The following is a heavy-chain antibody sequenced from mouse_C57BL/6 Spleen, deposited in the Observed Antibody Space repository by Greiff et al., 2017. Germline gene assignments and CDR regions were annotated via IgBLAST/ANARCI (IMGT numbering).Heavy chain of an antibody. Sequence: EVKLQESGPGLVKPSQSLSLTCSVTGYSITSGYYWNWIRQFPGNKLEWMGYISYDGSNNYNPSLKNRSSITRDTAKNQFFLKLNSVTTEDTATYYGARVTGYYFDYWGQGTTLTVSS. J-gene: IGHJ2*01. CDR2: ISYDGSN. D-gene: IGHD4-1*01. CDR1: GYSITSGYY. CDR3: ARVTGYYFDY. V-gene: IGHV3-6*01.